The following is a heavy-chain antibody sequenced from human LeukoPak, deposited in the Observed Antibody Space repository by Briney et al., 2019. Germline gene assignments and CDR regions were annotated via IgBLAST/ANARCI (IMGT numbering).Heavy chain of an antibody. V-gene: IGHV4-39*01. CDR1: GGSISSSSYY. Sequence: SETLSLTCTVSGGSISSSSYYWGWIRQPPGKGLEWIGSIYYSGSTYYNLSLKSRVTISVDTSKNQFSLKLSSVTAADTAVYYCARHRGSGWYYFDYWGQGTLVTVSS. D-gene: IGHD6-19*01. CDR3: ARHRGSGWYYFDY. CDR2: IYYSGST. J-gene: IGHJ4*02.